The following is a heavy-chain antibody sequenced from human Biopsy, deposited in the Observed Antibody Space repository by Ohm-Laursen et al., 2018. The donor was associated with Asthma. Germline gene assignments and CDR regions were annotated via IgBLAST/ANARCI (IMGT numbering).Heavy chain of an antibody. CDR2: INPNSGGT. Sequence: SVKVSCKASGYTFTGYYMHWVRQAPGQGLEWMGRINPNSGGTNYAQKFQGRVTMTRDTSISTAYMELSSLRSEDTAVYYCASSIAVADSDAFDIWGQGTMVTVSS. J-gene: IGHJ3*02. V-gene: IGHV1-2*06. CDR3: ASSIAVADSDAFDI. D-gene: IGHD6-19*01. CDR1: GYTFTGYY.